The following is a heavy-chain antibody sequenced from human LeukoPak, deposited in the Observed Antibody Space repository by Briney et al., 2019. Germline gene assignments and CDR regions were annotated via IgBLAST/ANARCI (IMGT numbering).Heavy chain of an antibody. CDR2: ISSSGSTI. J-gene: IGHJ4*02. CDR3: ARGQYSYGYSSFDY. V-gene: IGHV3-11*01. D-gene: IGHD5-18*01. CDR1: GGSFSGYY. Sequence: KPSETLSLTCAVYGGSFSGYYWSWIRQPPGKGLEWVSYISSSGSTIYYADSVKGRFTISRDNAKNSLYLQMNSLRAEDTAVYYCARGQYSYGYSSFDYWGQGTLVTVSS.